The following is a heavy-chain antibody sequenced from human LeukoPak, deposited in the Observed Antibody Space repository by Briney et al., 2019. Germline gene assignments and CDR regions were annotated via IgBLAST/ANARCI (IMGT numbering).Heavy chain of an antibody. V-gene: IGHV3-23*01. CDR1: GFTFSRHA. CDR2: ISGSGGST. CDR3: ANRPAVAAAANY. D-gene: IGHD6-13*01. J-gene: IGHJ4*02. Sequence: PGGSLRLSCAASGFTFSRHAMNWVRQAPGNGLEWVSGISGSGGSTYYADAVKGRFTISRDNPKNTLYLQMNSLRAEDTAVYYCANRPAVAAAANYWGLGTLVTVSS.